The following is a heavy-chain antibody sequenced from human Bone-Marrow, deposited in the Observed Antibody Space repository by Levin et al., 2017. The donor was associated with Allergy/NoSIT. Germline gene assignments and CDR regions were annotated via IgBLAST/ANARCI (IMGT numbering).Heavy chain of an antibody. CDR1: GFTVSNNY. J-gene: IGHJ4*02. D-gene: IGHD1-14*01. CDR3: ARNVPVTDLGY. CDR2: IYSGGST. Sequence: GGSLRLSCAASGFTVSNNYMTWVRQAPGKGLEWVSLIYSGGSTYYADSVKGRFTISRDSSKNTLYLQMNSLRAVDTAVYYCARNVPVTDLGYWGRGTLVTVSS. V-gene: IGHV3-53*01.